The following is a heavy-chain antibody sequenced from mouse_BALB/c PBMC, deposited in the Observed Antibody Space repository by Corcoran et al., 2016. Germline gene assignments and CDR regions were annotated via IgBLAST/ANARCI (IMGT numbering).Heavy chain of an antibody. J-gene: IGHJ3*01. Sequence: EVLLHQSGPELVKPGASVKLPCKASGYTFTDYNMDWVKQSHGKSLERIGDIIPNNGGTIYNQKFKGKATLPVDKSSSTAYMELRSLTSEDTAVYYCAPYGCAYWGQGALVTVSA. V-gene: IGHV1-18*01. CDR2: IIPNNGGT. CDR3: APYGCAY. CDR1: GYTFTDYN. D-gene: IGHD1-1*01.